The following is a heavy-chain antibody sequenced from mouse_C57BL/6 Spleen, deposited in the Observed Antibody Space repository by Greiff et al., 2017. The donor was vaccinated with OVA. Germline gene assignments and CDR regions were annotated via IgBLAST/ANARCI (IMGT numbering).Heavy chain of an antibody. CDR2: INPYNGGT. D-gene: IGHD2-1*01. V-gene: IGHV1-19*01. CDR3: ARPLQEENYFDY. J-gene: IGHJ2*01. Sequence: EVQLQQSGPVLVKPGASVKMSCKASGYTFTDYYMNWVKQSHGKSLEWIGVINPYNGGTSYNQKFKGKATLTVDKSSSTAYMELNSLTSEDSAVYYCARPLQEENYFDYWGQGTTLTVSS. CDR1: GYTFTDYY.